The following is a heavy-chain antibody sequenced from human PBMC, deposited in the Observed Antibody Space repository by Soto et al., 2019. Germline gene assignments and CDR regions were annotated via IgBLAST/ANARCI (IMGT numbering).Heavy chain of an antibody. Sequence: QVQVVQSGAEVKKPGASVKVSRKVSGYTLTDLAMHWVRQAPGKGLEWVGGFDPEDGETIYAQKFQGRVTMTEDTSTDTAYMELSSLRSEDTAVYYCATRGTRWLQSPFDYWGQGTLVTVSS. CDR2: FDPEDGET. CDR3: ATRGTRWLQSPFDY. D-gene: IGHD1-1*01. CDR1: GYTLTDLA. V-gene: IGHV1-24*01. J-gene: IGHJ4*02.